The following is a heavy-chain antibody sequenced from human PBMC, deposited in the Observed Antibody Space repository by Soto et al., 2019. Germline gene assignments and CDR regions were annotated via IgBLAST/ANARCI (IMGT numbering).Heavy chain of an antibody. CDR2: TSYDGSNN. J-gene: IGHJ4*02. Sequence: QVQLVESGGGVVQPGTSLRLSCVGSGFTFRSYVIHWVRQAPGKGLEWVALTSYDGSNNFYGDSVKGRFTISRDNSRNTVELQMDSLRIEDTALYYCARWGTTGGLEVGGQGTLVSVSS. CDR1: GFTFRSYV. CDR3: ARWGTTGGLEV. D-gene: IGHD3-16*01. V-gene: IGHV3-33*05.